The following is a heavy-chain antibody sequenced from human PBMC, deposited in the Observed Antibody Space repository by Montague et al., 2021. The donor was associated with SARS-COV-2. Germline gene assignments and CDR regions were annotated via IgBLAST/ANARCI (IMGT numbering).Heavy chain of an antibody. CDR1: GFTFSSYG. J-gene: IGHJ3*02. CDR3: ARTSSGYYLRAFDI. V-gene: IGHV3-30*03. Sequence: SLRLSCATSGFTFSSYGMHWVRQAPGKGLEWVAVISYDGSNKYYADSVKGRFTISRDNSKNTLYLQMNSLRAEDTAVYYCARTSSGYYLRAFDIWGQGTMVTVSS. CDR2: ISYDGSNK. D-gene: IGHD3-22*01.